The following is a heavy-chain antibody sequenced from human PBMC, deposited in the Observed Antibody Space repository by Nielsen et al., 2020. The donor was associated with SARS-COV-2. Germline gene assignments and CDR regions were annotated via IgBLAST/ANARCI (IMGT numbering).Heavy chain of an antibody. Sequence: SLKISCAASGFTFDDYAMHWVRQAPGKGLEWVSGISWSSGSIGYADSVKGRFTISRDNAKNSLYLQMNSLRAEDTALYYCANLIVGASYGMDVWGQGTTVTVSS. J-gene: IGHJ6*02. V-gene: IGHV3-9*01. CDR3: ANLIVGASYGMDV. D-gene: IGHD1-26*01. CDR1: GFTFDDYA. CDR2: ISWSSGSI.